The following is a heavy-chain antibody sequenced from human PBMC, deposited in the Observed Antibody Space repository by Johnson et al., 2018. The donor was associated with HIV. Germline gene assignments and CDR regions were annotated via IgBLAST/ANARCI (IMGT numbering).Heavy chain of an antibody. Sequence: VQLVESGGGVVRPGGSLRLSCAASGFTFDDYGMSWVRQSPGKGLEWVSGITWNGGRTGYADSVKGRFTISRDNAKNSLYLQMNSLRAEDTALYYCARGLGYSSTWYLNDAFDIWGQGTLVTVSS. V-gene: IGHV3-20*04. J-gene: IGHJ3*02. CDR1: GFTFDDYG. CDR3: ARGLGYSSTWYLNDAFDI. CDR2: ITWNGGRT. D-gene: IGHD6-13*01.